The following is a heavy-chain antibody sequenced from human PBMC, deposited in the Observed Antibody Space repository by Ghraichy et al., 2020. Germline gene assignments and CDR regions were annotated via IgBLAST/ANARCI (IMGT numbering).Heavy chain of an antibody. D-gene: IGHD4-17*01. CDR3: ARGPVTTHNRPRPYNWFDP. Sequence: SVKVSCKASGGTFSSYAISWVRQAPGQGLEWMGGIIPIFGTANYAQKFQGRVTITADESTSTAYMELSSLRSEDTAVYYCARGPVTTHNRPRPYNWFDPWGQGTLVTVSS. CDR1: GGTFSSYA. J-gene: IGHJ5*02. V-gene: IGHV1-69*13. CDR2: IIPIFGTA.